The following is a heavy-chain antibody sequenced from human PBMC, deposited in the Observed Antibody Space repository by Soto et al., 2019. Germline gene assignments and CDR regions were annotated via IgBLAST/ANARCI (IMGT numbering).Heavy chain of an antibody. CDR3: ARGLATIFGVVITHNGYNFDY. Sequence: ASVKVSCKASGYTFTNYGITWVRQAPGRGLEWMGWISAYNGDTHYTQRLQGRVTMTKDTSTSTAYMELRGLRTADRAVYYCARGLATIFGVVITHNGYNFDYWGQGTLVTVSS. D-gene: IGHD3-3*01. V-gene: IGHV1-18*01. CDR2: ISAYNGDT. CDR1: GYTFTNYG. J-gene: IGHJ4*02.